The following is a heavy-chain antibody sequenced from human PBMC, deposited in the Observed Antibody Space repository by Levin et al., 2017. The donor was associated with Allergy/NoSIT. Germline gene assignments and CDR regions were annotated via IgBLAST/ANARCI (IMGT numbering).Heavy chain of an antibody. Sequence: GESLKISCKASGYTFTGYYMHWVRQAPGQGLEWMGWINPNSGGTNYAQKFQGRVTMTRDTSISTAYMELSRLRSDDTAVYYCARDGRRIAAAGGGLGYWGQGTLVTVSS. V-gene: IGHV1-2*02. CDR3: ARDGRRIAAAGGGLGY. CDR1: GYTFTGYY. J-gene: IGHJ4*02. CDR2: INPNSGGT. D-gene: IGHD6-13*01.